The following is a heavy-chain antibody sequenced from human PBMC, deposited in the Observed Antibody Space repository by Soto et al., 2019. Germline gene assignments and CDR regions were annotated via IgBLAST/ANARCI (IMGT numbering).Heavy chain of an antibody. CDR2: LSTDSNYI. Sequence: PGGSLRLSCAASGFTFSRHGMNWVRQAPGKGLEWVSSLSTDSNYIYYADSVKGRFTISRDNAKDSLYLQMDSLRAEDTAIYYCVTNVVVVAAAADSWGQGTLVTVSS. V-gene: IGHV3-21*01. J-gene: IGHJ4*02. D-gene: IGHD2-15*01. CDR1: GFTFSRHG. CDR3: VTNVVVVAAAADS.